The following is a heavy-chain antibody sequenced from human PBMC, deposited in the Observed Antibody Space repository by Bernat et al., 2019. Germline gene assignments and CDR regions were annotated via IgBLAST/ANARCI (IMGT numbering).Heavy chain of an antibody. CDR2: ISSSSSYI. V-gene: IGHV3-21*05. D-gene: IGHD4-17*01. J-gene: IGHJ4*02. CDR3: ARETGDPHFDY. CDR1: GFTFSSYS. Sequence: VQLVESGGGVVQPGRSLRLSCAASGFTFSSYSMNWVRQAPGKGLEWVSYISSSSSYIYYADSVKGRFTISRDNAKNSLYLQMNSLRAEDTAVYYCARETGDPHFDYWGQGTLVTVSS.